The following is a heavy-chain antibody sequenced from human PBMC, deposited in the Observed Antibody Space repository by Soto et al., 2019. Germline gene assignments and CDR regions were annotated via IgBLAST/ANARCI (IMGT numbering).Heavy chain of an antibody. CDR1: GGSFSGYY. CDR2: INHSGST. V-gene: IGHV4-34*01. J-gene: IGHJ5*02. Sequence: SETLSLTCAVYGGSFSGYYWSWIRQPPGKGLEWIGEINHSGSTNYNPSLKSRVTISVDTSKNQFSLKLSSVTAADTAVYYCASLSRPSFADNWFDPWG. CDR3: ASLSRPSFADNWFDP.